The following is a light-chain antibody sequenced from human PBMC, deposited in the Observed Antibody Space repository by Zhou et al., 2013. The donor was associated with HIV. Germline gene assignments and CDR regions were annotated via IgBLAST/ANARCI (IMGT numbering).Light chain of an antibody. Sequence: DIQMTQSPSSLSASVGDRVTITCRASQSISTYLNWYQQKPGKAPKLLIYAASSLQSGVPSRFSGSGSGTDFTLTISSLQPEDFATYYCHQSYSNPWTFGQGTKVEIK. J-gene: IGKJ1*01. CDR1: QSISTY. CDR3: HQSYSNPWT. CDR2: AAS. V-gene: IGKV1-39*01.